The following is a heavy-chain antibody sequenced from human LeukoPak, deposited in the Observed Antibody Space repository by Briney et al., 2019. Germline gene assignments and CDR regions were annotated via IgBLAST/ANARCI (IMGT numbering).Heavy chain of an antibody. J-gene: IGHJ4*02. CDR1: GFTFDDYA. V-gene: IGHV3-9*01. CDR3: AKDIERWSTVTTFDY. CDR2: ISWNSGSI. Sequence: PGRSLRLSCAASGFTFDDYAMHWVRQAPGKGLEWVSGISWNSGSIGYADSVKGRSTISRDNAKNSLYLQMNSLRAEDTALYYCAKDIERWSTVTTFDYWGQGTLVTVSS. D-gene: IGHD4-17*01.